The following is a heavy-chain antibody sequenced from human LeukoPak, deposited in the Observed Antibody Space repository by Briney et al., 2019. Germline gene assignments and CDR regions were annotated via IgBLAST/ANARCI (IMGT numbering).Heavy chain of an antibody. V-gene: IGHV4-59*08. CDR3: SRRLSIVVVGDDASDI. CDR2: INYRGTT. D-gene: IGHD2-15*01. J-gene: IGHJ3*02. CDR1: GGSVTSYF. Sequence: SETLSLTCTVSGGSVTSYFWSWIRQPPGKGREWSGYINYRGTTSASPSLNSRATISVATSKTHFALKRSSVTAADTAVYYCSRRLSIVVVGDDASDIWGQGTMVTVSS.